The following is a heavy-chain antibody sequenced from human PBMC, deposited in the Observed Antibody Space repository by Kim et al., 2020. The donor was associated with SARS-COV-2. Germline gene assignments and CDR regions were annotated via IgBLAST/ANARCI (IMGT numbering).Heavy chain of an antibody. CDR2: INTDGSIT. V-gene: IGHV3-74*01. CDR1: GFTFSTYC. D-gene: IGHD6-13*01. J-gene: IGHJ4*02. CDR3: ARVGSRWY. Sequence: GGSLRLSCAASGFTFSTYCMHWVRQAPGKGLEWVSRINTDGSITNYANSVKGRFTTSRDNAENTLYLQINSLRAEDTAVYYCARVGSRWYWGQGPLVTVSS.